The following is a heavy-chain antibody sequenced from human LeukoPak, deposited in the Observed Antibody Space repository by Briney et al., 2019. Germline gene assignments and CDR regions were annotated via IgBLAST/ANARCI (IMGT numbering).Heavy chain of an antibody. CDR1: GGSFSGYY. D-gene: IGHD3-22*01. V-gene: IGHV4-34*01. J-gene: IGHJ4*02. Sequence: SETLSLTCAVYGGSFSGYYWSWIRQPPGKGLEWIGEINHSGSTNYNPSLKSRVPMSVDTSKNQFSLKLSSVTAADTAVYYCARATVDSSGYYYVFHFDYWGQGTLVTVSS. CDR3: ARATVDSSGYYYVFHFDY. CDR2: INHSGST.